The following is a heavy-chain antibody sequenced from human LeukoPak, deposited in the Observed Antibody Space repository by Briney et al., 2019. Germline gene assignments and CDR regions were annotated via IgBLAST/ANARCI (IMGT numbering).Heavy chain of an antibody. CDR1: GFTFSSYA. CDR2: ISGSGGIK. Sequence: GGSLRLSCAASGFTFSSYAMTWVRQAPGKGLEWVAGISGSGGIKYYADSVKGRFTISRDSLKNTLNLQMNSLRAEDTAIYYCTDPWTWFDPWGQGTMVTVSS. CDR3: TDPWTWFDP. D-gene: IGHD1-1*01. J-gene: IGHJ5*02. V-gene: IGHV3-23*01.